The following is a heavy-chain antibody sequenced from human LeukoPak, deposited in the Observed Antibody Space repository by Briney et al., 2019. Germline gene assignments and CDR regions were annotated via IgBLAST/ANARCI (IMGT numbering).Heavy chain of an antibody. V-gene: IGHV2-5*02. CDR2: IYWDDDK. D-gene: IGHD3-9*01. CDR3: AHSRYDILTGLNWFDP. CDR1: GFSLSTSGVG. Sequence: ESGPTLANPTQTLTLTCTFSGFSLSTSGVGVGWIRQPPGKALEWLALIYWDDDKRYSPSLKSRLTITKDTSKNQVVLTMTNMDPVDTATYYCAHSRYDILTGLNWFDPWGQGTLVTVSS. J-gene: IGHJ5*02.